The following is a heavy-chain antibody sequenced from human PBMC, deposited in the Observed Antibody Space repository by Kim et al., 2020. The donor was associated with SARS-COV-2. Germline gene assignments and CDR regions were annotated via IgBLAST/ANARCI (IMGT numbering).Heavy chain of an antibody. V-gene: IGHV1-46*01. Sequence: ASVKVSCKASGYTFTSYYMHWVRQAPGQGLEWMGIINPSGGSTSYAQKFQGRVTMTRDTSTSTVYRELSSLRSEDTAVFYCARGGRPYYDILTGAPYYYYGMDVWGQGTTVTVSS. D-gene: IGHD3-9*01. J-gene: IGHJ6*02. CDR2: INPSGGST. CDR3: ARGGRPYYDILTGAPYYYYGMDV. CDR1: GYTFTSYY.